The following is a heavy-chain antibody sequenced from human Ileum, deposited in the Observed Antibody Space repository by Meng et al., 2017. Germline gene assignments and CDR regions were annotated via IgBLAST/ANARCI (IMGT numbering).Heavy chain of an antibody. Sequence: LPLTCAVYCGPLSGSYWSWIRQPPGKRLEWIGEIYHSGSTTYNPSLKSRVTISVDTSKNQFSLKLSSVTAADTAVYYCARGGGRYGPDFDYWGQGTLVTVSS. J-gene: IGHJ4*02. D-gene: IGHD3-16*01. CDR1: CGPLSGSY. V-gene: IGHV4-34*01. CDR3: ARGGGRYGPDFDY. CDR2: IYHSGST.